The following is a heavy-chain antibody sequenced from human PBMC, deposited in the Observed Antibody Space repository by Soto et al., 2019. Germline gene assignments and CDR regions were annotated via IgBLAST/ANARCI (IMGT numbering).Heavy chain of an antibody. V-gene: IGHV1-18*04. D-gene: IGHD1-1*01. J-gene: IGHJ4*02. Sequence: QVQLVQSGAEVKKPGASVKVSCKASGYTFTSYGISWVRQAPGQGLEWMGWISAYNGNTNYAQKLQGRVTMTTDRSTSTAYMELRSLRSDDTAVYYCARESSLYNWNGGLGYWGQGTLVTVSS. CDR2: ISAYNGNT. CDR3: ARESSLYNWNGGLGY. CDR1: GYTFTSYG.